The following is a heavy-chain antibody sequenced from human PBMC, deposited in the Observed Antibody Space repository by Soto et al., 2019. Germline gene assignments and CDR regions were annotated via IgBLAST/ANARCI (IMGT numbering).Heavy chain of an antibody. CDR2: TYYRSKWYN. V-gene: IGHV6-1*01. CDR1: GDSVSSNSAA. J-gene: IGHJ3*02. CDR3: ASINCSSTSCQGTLDAVDI. D-gene: IGHD2-2*01. Sequence: SQTLSLTCAISGDSVSSNSAAWNWIRQSPSRGLEWLGRTYYRSKWYNDYAVSVKSRITINPDTSKNQFSLQLNSVTPEDTAVYYCASINCSSTSCQGTLDAVDIWGQGTMVTVSS.